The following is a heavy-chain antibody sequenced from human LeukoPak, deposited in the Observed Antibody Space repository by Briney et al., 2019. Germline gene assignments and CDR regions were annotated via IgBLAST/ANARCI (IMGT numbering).Heavy chain of an antibody. Sequence: GGSLRLSCAASGFTFSSYAMSWVRQAPGKGLEWVSAISGSGGSTYYADSVKGRFTISRDNSKNTLYLQMNSLRTEDTALYYCAKGGADYMDVWGKGTTVTVSS. CDR2: ISGSGGST. CDR1: GFTFSSYA. CDR3: AKGGADYMDV. D-gene: IGHD3-16*01. V-gene: IGHV3-23*01. J-gene: IGHJ6*03.